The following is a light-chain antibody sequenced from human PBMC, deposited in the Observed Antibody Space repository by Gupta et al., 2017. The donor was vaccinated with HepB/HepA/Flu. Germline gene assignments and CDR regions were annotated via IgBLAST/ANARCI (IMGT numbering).Light chain of an antibody. CDR1: QSVSSSY. CDR2: GAS. CDR3: QRYGSSPLT. J-gene: IGKJ4*01. V-gene: IGKV3-20*01. Sequence: EIVLTQSPGSLSLSPGERATLSCRASQSVSSSYLAWYQQKPGQAPRPLIYGASSRSTGIPDRFSGSGSGTDFTLTISRLEPEDFAVYYCQRYGSSPLTFGGETKVGIK.